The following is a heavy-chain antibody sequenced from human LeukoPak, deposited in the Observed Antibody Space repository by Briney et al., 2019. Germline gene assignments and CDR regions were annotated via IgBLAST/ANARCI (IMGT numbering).Heavy chain of an antibody. CDR2: IYHSGST. J-gene: IGHJ4*02. CDR1: GYSISNDYY. Sequence: PSETLSLTCSVSGYSISNDYYWAWIRQPPGKGLEWIGSIYHSGSTYYNPSLKSRVTMSADTSKNQFSLRLSSVTAADTAVYYCARVGSEGTSGYYYEFDYWGQGTLVTVSS. D-gene: IGHD3-22*01. CDR3: ARVGSEGTSGYYYEFDY. V-gene: IGHV4-38-2*02.